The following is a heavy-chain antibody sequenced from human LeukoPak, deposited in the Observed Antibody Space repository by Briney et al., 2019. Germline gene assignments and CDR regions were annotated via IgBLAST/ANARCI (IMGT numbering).Heavy chain of an antibody. CDR2: INPNSGGT. Sequence: GASVKVSCKASGYTFTGYYMHWVRQAPGQGLEWMGRINPNSGGTNYAQKFQGRVTMTRDTSTSTAYMELRSLRSDDPAVYYCARGVVPAARLDPWGQGTLVTVSS. J-gene: IGHJ5*02. D-gene: IGHD2-2*01. V-gene: IGHV1-2*06. CDR3: ARGVVPAARLDP. CDR1: GYTFTGYY.